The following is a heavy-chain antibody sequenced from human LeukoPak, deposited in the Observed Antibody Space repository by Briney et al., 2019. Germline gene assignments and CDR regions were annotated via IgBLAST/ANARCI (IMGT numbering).Heavy chain of an antibody. Sequence: GGSLRLSCAASAFSLNTYNMNWVRQAPGKGLEWVSSISYTGTYIYYADSVKGRFTISRDNAQNSLYLQMNSLRADDAAVYYCAREPTSMGSDYWGQGTLVTVSS. D-gene: IGHD5-18*01. V-gene: IGHV3-21*01. CDR3: AREPTSMGSDY. J-gene: IGHJ4*02. CDR2: ISYTGTYI. CDR1: AFSLNTYN.